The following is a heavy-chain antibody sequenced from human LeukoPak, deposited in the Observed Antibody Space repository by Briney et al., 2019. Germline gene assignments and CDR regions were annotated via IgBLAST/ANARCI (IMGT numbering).Heavy chain of an antibody. Sequence: PSETLSLTCAVYGGSFSGYYWSWIRQPPGKGLEWIGEINHSGSTNYNPSLKSRVTISVDTSKNQFSLKLSSVTAAETAVYYCARGHCSGGSCYLYNYWGQGTLVTVSS. CDR2: INHSGST. D-gene: IGHD2-15*01. V-gene: IGHV4-34*01. CDR3: ARGHCSGGSCYLYNY. J-gene: IGHJ4*02. CDR1: GGSFSGYY.